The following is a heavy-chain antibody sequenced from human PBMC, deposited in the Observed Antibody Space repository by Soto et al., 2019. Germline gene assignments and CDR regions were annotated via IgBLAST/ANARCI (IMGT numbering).Heavy chain of an antibody. Sequence: QITLKESGPTLVKPTQTLTLTCTFSGFSLTTNGMGVGWIRQPPGKALEWLGIIYWDDDNRYSPSLKSRLTITTDTSKDQVVLTLTNMDPVATASYYCAHRRCVRGVPQYLDVWGKGTMVTVS. CDR1: GFSLTTNGMG. CDR2: IYWDDDN. D-gene: IGHD3-10*02. J-gene: IGHJ3*01. V-gene: IGHV2-5*02. CDR3: AHRRCVRGVPQYLDV.